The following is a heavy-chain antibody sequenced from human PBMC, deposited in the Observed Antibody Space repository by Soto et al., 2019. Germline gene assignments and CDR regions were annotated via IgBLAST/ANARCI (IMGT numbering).Heavy chain of an antibody. CDR1: GFSLSTSGMR. CDR3: ARDIVVVVAATFYYYGMDV. D-gene: IGHD2-15*01. J-gene: IGHJ6*02. Sequence: GSGPTLVNPTQTLTLTCTFSGFSLSTSGMRVSWIRQPPGKALEWLARIDWDDDKFYSTSLKTRLTISKDTSKNQVVLTMTNMDPVDTATYYCARDIVVVVAATFYYYGMDVWGQGTTVTVSS. V-gene: IGHV2-70*04. CDR2: IDWDDDK.